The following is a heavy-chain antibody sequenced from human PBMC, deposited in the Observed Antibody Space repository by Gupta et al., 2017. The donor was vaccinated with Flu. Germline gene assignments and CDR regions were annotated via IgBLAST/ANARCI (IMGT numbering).Heavy chain of an antibody. Sequence: QVQLEQSGADVKKPGSSVKVSCKASGGTFGSHAFSWVRQAPGQGLEWMGMIIPVFGTADYAQKLQGRVTITADESTTTVYMELSSLTSVDTAMYYCATDSSAGGWELLYWGQGALVTVSS. CDR3: ATDSSAGGWELLY. CDR1: GGTFGSHA. D-gene: IGHD4-23*01. V-gene: IGHV1-69*18. CDR2: IIPVFGTA. J-gene: IGHJ4*02.